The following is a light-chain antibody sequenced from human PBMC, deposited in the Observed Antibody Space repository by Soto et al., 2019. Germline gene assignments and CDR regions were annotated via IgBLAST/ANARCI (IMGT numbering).Light chain of an antibody. J-gene: IGKJ1*01. CDR1: QSVTYDQ. V-gene: IGKV3-20*01. Sequence: ETVLTQSPGTLSLSPGERATLSCRASQSVTYDQLAWYRQTPGQAPRLLIYGASSRAAGIPDRFSGSGSGTDFTLTISRLEPEDFVVYHCQQYGDLPPTFGQGTKVDIK. CDR2: GAS. CDR3: QQYGDLPPT.